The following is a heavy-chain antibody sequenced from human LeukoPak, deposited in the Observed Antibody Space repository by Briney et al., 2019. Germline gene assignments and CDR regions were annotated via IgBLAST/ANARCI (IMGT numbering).Heavy chain of an antibody. V-gene: IGHV1-69*05. D-gene: IGHD6-6*01. CDR3: ARSQPSSSSDYYYYYYMDV. CDR2: ITSIFGTA. Sequence: SVKVSCKASGGTFSSYAISWVRQAPGQGLEWMGGITSIFGTANYAQKFQGRVTITTDESTSTAYMELSSLRSEDTAVYYCARSQPSSSSDYYYYYYMDVWGKGTTVTVSS. CDR1: GGTFSSYA. J-gene: IGHJ6*03.